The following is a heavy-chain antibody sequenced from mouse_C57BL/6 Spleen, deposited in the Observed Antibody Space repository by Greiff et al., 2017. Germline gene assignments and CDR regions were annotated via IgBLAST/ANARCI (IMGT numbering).Heavy chain of an antibody. D-gene: IGHD1-1*01. CDR2: INPNSGTT. Sequence: VQLQQSGPELVKPGASVTISCKASGYSFTDYNMNWVKQSNGKSLEWIGVINPNSGTTSYNQKFKGKATLTVDQYSSTAYMQLNSLTSEDSAVYYCARSQYYGSPYYFGYWRQGTTLPVTS. J-gene: IGHJ2*01. CDR3: ARSQYYGSPYYFGY. CDR1: GYSFTDYN. V-gene: IGHV1-39*01.